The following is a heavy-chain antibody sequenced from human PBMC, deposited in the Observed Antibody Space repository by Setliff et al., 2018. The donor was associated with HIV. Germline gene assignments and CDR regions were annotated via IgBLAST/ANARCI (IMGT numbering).Heavy chain of an antibody. J-gene: IGHJ4*02. CDR2: INPSGGST. Sequence: ASVKVSCQASGYTFTSYYMHWVRQAPGQGLAWMGIINPSGGSTSYAQKFQGRVTITRDTSASTAYMELSSLRSEDTAVYYCAREIRNYDFWSGYWEDHYFDSWGQGTLVTVSS. CDR3: AREIRNYDFWSGYWEDHYFDS. V-gene: IGHV1-46*01. D-gene: IGHD3-3*01. CDR1: GYTFTSYY.